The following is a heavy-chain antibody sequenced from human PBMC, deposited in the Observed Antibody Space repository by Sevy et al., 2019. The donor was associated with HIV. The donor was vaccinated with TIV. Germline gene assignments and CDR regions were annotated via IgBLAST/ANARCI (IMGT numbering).Heavy chain of an antibody. V-gene: IGHV1-8*01. J-gene: IGHJ4*02. D-gene: IGHD2-15*01. CDR2: MNPNSGNT. CDR1: GYTFTSYD. CDR3: ARAHCSGGSCYYGGYFDY. Sequence: ASVKVSCKASGYTFTSYDINWVRQATGQGLEWMGWMNPNSGNTGYAQKFQGRVTMTRNTSISTAYMERSSLRSEDTAVYYCARAHCSGGSCYYGGYFDYWGQGTLVTVSS.